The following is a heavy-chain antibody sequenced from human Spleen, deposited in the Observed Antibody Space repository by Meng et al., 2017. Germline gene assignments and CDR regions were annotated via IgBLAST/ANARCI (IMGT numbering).Heavy chain of an antibody. CDR3: ARDAIAVAGTDY. J-gene: IGHJ4*02. CDR1: GGSISSSSYY. Sequence: GSLRLSCTVSGGSISSSSYYWGWIRQPPGKGLEWIGSIYYSGSTYYNPSLKSRVTISVDTSKNQFSLKLSSVTAADTAVYYCARDAIAVAGTDYWGQGTLVTVSS. V-gene: IGHV4-39*07. CDR2: IYYSGST. D-gene: IGHD6-19*01.